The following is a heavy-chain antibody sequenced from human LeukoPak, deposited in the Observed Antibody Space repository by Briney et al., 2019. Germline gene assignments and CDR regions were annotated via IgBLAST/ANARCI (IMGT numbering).Heavy chain of an antibody. CDR1: GFTFSSYA. CDR3: ARVRQRITIFGVVISEVYGMDV. J-gene: IGHJ6*02. CDR2: ISYDGSNK. Sequence: GGSLRLSCAASGFTFSSYAMHWVRQAPGKGLEWVAVISYDGSNKYYADSVKGRFTISRDNSKNTLYLQMNSLRAEDTAVHYCARVRQRITIFGVVISEVYGMDVWGQGTTVTVSS. D-gene: IGHD3-3*01. V-gene: IGHV3-30-3*01.